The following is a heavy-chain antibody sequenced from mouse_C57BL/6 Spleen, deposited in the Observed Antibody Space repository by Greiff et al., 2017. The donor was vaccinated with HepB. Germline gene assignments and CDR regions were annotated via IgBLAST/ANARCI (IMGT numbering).Heavy chain of an antibody. V-gene: IGHV1-85*01. D-gene: IGHD1-1*01. J-gene: IGHJ2*01. CDR2: IYPRDGST. CDR1: GYTFTSYD. Sequence: QVTLKVSGPELVKPGASVKLSCKASGYTFTSYDINWVKQRPGQGLEWIGWIYPRDGSTKYNEKFKGKATLTVDTSSSTAYMELHSLTSEDSAVYFCARGDYYGRNYFDYWGQGTTLTVSS. CDR3: ARGDYYGRNYFDY.